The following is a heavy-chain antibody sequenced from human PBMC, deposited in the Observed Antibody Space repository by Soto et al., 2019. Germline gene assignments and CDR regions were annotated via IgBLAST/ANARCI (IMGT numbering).Heavy chain of an antibody. Sequence: SETLSLTCAFYGWSFSGYYWSWIRQPPGKGLEWIGEINHSGSTNYNPSLKSRVTISVDTSKNQFSLKLSSVTAADTAVYYCARAIFGVVKEYYYGMDVWGQGTTVTVSS. D-gene: IGHD3-3*01. CDR3: ARAIFGVVKEYYYGMDV. CDR1: GWSFSGYY. J-gene: IGHJ6*02. CDR2: INHSGST. V-gene: IGHV4-34*01.